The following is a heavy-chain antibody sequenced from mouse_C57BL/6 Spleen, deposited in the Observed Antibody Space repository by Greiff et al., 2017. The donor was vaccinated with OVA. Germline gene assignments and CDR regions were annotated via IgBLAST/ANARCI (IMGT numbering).Heavy chain of an antibody. CDR2: IYPGNSDT. V-gene: IGHV1-5*01. D-gene: IGHD1-1*02. J-gene: IGHJ2*01. CDR1: GYTFTSYW. CDR3: TKYSVANFDY. Sequence: EVQLQQSGTVLARPGASVKMSCKTSGYTFTSYWMHWVKQRPGQGLEWIGAIYPGNSDTSYNQKFKSKAKLTAVTSASTAYMELSSLTNEDSAVYYCTKYSVANFDYWGQGTTLTVSS.